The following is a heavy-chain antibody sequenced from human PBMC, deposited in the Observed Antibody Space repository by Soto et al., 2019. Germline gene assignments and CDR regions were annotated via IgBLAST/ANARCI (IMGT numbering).Heavy chain of an antibody. CDR2: ISYDGSNK. J-gene: IGHJ4*02. V-gene: IGHV3-30*18. CDR1: GFTFSRYG. Sequence: QVQLVESGGGVVQPGRSLRLYCAASGFTFSRYGMHWVRQAPGKGLEWVAVISYDGSNKYYADSVKGRFTISRDNSKNTLYLKMNSLRAEDTAVYYCAKDDRLDYWGQGTLVTVSS. CDR3: AKDDRLDY. D-gene: IGHD3-22*01.